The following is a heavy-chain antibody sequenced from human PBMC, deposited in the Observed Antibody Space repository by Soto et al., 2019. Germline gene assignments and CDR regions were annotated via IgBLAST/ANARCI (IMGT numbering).Heavy chain of an antibody. Sequence: SETLSLTCAVSGYSISSGFYWGCIRQSPDKGLEWMGNIYHTGSTYDNPSLKRRVSMSVDTSKNQFSLKLRSVTAADTAIYYCARSFLGDSAPFDYWRQRTLVTVSS. CDR2: IYHTGST. CDR1: GYSISSGFY. D-gene: IGHD3-22*01. J-gene: IGHJ4*02. CDR3: ARSFLGDSAPFDY. V-gene: IGHV4-38-2*01.